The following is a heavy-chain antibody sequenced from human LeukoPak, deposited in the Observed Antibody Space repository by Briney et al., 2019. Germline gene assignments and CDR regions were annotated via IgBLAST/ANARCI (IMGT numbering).Heavy chain of an antibody. CDR3: ARDLEPIAIFGVVIDY. Sequence: GGSLRLSCAASGCTFSSYGMHWVRQAPGKGLEWVAVIWYDGSNKYYADSVKGRFTISRDNSKNTLYLQMNSLRAEDTAVYYCARDLEPIAIFGVVIDYWGQGTLVTVSS. CDR2: IWYDGSNK. D-gene: IGHD3-3*01. CDR1: GCTFSSYG. V-gene: IGHV3-33*01. J-gene: IGHJ4*02.